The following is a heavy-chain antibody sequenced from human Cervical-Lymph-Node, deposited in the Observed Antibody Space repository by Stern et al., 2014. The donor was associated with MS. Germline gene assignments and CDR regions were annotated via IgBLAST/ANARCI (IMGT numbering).Heavy chain of an antibody. CDR2: VRSSSSYI. CDR3: ARGGGYGVGGFDS. V-gene: IGHV3-21*06. CDR1: GFTFSSYT. Sequence: EVQLVESGGGLVNPGGSLRLSCAASGFTFSSYTMNWVRQAPGKGLEWVSSVRSSSSYIYYADSVKGRFTISRHNGKNSLYLQMNSLRAEDMAMYYCARGGGYGVGGFDSWGQGTLVTVSS. J-gene: IGHJ4*02. D-gene: IGHD6-25*01.